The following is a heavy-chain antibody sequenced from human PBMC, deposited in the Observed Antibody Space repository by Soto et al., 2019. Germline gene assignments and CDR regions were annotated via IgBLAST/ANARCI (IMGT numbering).Heavy chain of an antibody. Sequence: EVQLVESGGGLIHPGGSLRLSCAASGFNVNSDYMNWVRQTPGKGLEWVASIYSGETTYYADSVRGRFTISSDNSKSTLYLQMNSLRAEDTAVYYCAKTFLARYCSSSICYDPADYFDYWGQGTLVTVSS. CDR2: IYSGETT. J-gene: IGHJ4*02. D-gene: IGHD2-2*01. CDR3: AKTFLARYCSSSICYDPADYFDY. CDR1: GFNVNSDY. V-gene: IGHV3-53*01.